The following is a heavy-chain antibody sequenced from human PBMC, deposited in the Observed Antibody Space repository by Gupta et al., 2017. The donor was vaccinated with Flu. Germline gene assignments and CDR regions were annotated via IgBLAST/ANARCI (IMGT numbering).Heavy chain of an antibody. Sequence: EVQLLESGGGLVQPGGSLSLSCAASGFPFSGYVMSWVRQAPGKGLEWVSRIGRTVESAYYADSVKGQFTISRDSSKDTLYLQMNSLRAEDTAVYYCARGRGALVISYFDYCGQGTLVTVSS. J-gene: IGHJ4*02. CDR1: GFPFSGYV. CDR3: ARGRGALVISYFDY. D-gene: IGHD3-16*02. V-gene: IGHV3-23*01. CDR2: IGRTVESA.